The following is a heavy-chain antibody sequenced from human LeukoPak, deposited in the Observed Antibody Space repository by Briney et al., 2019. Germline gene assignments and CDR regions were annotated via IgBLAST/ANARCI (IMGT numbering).Heavy chain of an antibody. J-gene: IGHJ4*02. V-gene: IGHV1-2*02. CDR2: INPNSGGT. CDR3: ARGVRDDDALTGSSMFVY. CDR1: GYTFTGYY. D-gene: IGHD3-9*01. Sequence: GASVKVSYKASGYTFTGYYMHWVRQAPGQGLEWMGWINPNSGGTNYAQKFQGRVTMTRDTSISTAYMELRSLNSDDTAIYYCARGVRDDDALTGSSMFVYWGQGTQVTVSS.